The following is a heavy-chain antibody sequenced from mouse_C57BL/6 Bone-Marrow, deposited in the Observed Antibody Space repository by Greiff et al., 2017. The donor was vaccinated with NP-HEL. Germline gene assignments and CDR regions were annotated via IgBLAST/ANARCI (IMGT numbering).Heavy chain of an antibody. V-gene: IGHV1-52*01. CDR2: IDPSDSET. Sequence: QVQLKQPGAELVRPGSSVKLSCKASGYTFTSYWMHWVKQRPIQGLEWIGNIDPSDSETHYNQKFKDKATLTVDKSSSTAYMQLSSLTSEDSAVYYCARRGGSFLYAMDYWGQGTSVTVSS. CDR3: ARRGGSFLYAMDY. CDR1: GYTFTSYW. J-gene: IGHJ4*01. D-gene: IGHD1-1*02.